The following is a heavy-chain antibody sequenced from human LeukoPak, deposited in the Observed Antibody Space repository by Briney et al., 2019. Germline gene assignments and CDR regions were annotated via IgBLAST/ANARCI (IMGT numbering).Heavy chain of an antibody. Sequence: SETLSLTCAVSGGSISSGGYSWSWIRQPPGKGLEWIGYIYHSGSTYYNPSLKSRVTISVDRSKNQFSPKLSSVTAADTAVYYCARDLGYHPYAFDIWGQGTMVTVSS. CDR1: GGSISSGGYS. CDR2: IYHSGST. CDR3: ARDLGYHPYAFDI. V-gene: IGHV4-30-2*01. J-gene: IGHJ3*02. D-gene: IGHD6-25*01.